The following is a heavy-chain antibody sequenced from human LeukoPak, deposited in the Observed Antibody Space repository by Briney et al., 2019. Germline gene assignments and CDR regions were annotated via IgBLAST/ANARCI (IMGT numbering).Heavy chain of an antibody. V-gene: IGHV3-23*01. CDR2: ISGSGGST. J-gene: IGHJ4*02. CDR3: AKGRREYYFDY. CDR1: GFTFSSYG. Sequence: GRSLRLSCAASGFTFSSYGMSWVRQAPGKGPEWVSAISGSGGSTYYADSVKGRFTISRDNSKNTLYLQMNSLRAEDTAVYYCAKGRREYYFDYWGQGTLVTVSS.